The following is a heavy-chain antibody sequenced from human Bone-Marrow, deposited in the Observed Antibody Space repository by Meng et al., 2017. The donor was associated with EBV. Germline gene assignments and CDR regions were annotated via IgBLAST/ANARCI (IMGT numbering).Heavy chain of an antibody. Sequence: VQLWEVVGGLVNPAGTLSLSCASSGFTFSCYSMNWVRQAPGKGLEWVSSISSSSSYIYYADSVKGRLTISRDNAKNSLYLQMNSLRAEDTAVYYCARGDRWFDPWGQGTLVTVSS. CDR2: ISSSSSYI. CDR3: ARGDRWFDP. J-gene: IGHJ5*02. D-gene: IGHD5-24*01. V-gene: IGHV3-21*01. CDR1: GFTFSCYS.